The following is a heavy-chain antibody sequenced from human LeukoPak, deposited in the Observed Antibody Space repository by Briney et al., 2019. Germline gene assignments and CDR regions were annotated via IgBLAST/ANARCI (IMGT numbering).Heavy chain of an antibody. V-gene: IGHV1-2*02. CDR3: ARGERWYYYDSRGLYYFDY. J-gene: IGHJ4*02. D-gene: IGHD3-22*01. Sequence: ASVKVSCKASGYTFTGYYMHWVRQAPGQGIEWMGWINPNSGGTNYAQKFQGRVTMTRDTSISTAYMELSRLRSDDTAVYYCARGERWYYYDSRGLYYFDYWGQGTLVTVSS. CDR1: GYTFTGYY. CDR2: INPNSGGT.